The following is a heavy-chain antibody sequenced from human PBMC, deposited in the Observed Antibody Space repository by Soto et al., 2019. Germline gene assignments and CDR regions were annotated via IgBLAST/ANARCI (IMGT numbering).Heavy chain of an antibody. CDR3: AREFPYYXSSDSYLDY. V-gene: IGHV6-1*01. Sequence: SQTLSLTCAISGDSVSGNSAAWNWIRQSPSRGLEWLGRTYYRSGWYNDYAVSVKSRITVTPDTSKNQFSLHLNSVTPEDTAVYYCAREFPYYXSSDSYLDYWGQGALVTVSS. J-gene: IGHJ4*02. CDR2: TYYRSGWYN. CDR1: GDSVSGNSAA. D-gene: IGHD3-16*01.